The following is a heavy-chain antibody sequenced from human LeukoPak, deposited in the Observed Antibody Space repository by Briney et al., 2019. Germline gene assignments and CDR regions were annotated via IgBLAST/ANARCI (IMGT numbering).Heavy chain of an antibody. CDR2: LSYTGKT. D-gene: IGHD2/OR15-2a*01. CDR3: SEGYFEPFDH. Sequence: SETLSLTCNVSGVSVSTSHWNWIRQRPGKGLEWIGCLSYTGKTDYNPSLKSRVSISLGSSNNHFSLKLTSVTAADTAVYYCSEGYFEPFDHWGQGIVVPVSS. CDR1: GVSVSTSH. J-gene: IGHJ4*02. V-gene: IGHV4-59*02.